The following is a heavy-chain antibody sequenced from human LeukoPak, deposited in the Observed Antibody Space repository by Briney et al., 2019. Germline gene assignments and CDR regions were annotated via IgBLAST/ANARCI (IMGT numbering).Heavy chain of an antibody. CDR1: GFTFSSYM. D-gene: IGHD1-1*01. J-gene: IGHJ4*02. CDR2: INSGSTYT. CDR3: ARSLTTLTYEGY. Sequence: PGGSLRLSCAASGFTFSSYMMNWVRQAPGKGLEWVSSINSGSTYTYYTGSVKGRFTVSRDNAKNSLFLQMNSLRAEDTAIYYCARSLTTLTYEGYWGQGTLVTVSS. V-gene: IGHV3-21*01.